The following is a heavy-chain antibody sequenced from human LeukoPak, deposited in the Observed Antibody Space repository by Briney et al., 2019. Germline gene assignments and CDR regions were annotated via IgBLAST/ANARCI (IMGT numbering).Heavy chain of an antibody. J-gene: IGHJ4*02. CDR2: ISSSDSTI. CDR3: VRESGYSFDY. Sequence: SGGSLRLSCAASGFSSSDYYMSWIRQPPGKGLEWVSYISSSDSTIYYADSVKGRFTISRDNAKNSLYLQMNSLRAEDTAVYYCVRESGYSFDYWGQGSLVTVSS. V-gene: IGHV3-11*01. CDR1: GFSSSDYY. D-gene: IGHD3-3*01.